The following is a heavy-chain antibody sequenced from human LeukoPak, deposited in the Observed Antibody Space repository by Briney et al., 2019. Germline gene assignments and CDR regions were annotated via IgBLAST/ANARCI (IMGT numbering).Heavy chain of an antibody. CDR1: GFTFSNYA. CDR2: IWYDGSNK. J-gene: IGHJ4*02. Sequence: GGSLRLSCAASGFTFSNYAMSWVRQAPGKGLEWVAVIWYDGSNKYYADSVKGRFTISRDNSKNTLYLQINSLRAEDTAVYYCARNRGDGDSYFDYWGQGTLVTVSS. V-gene: IGHV3-33*08. D-gene: IGHD4-17*01. CDR3: ARNRGDGDSYFDY.